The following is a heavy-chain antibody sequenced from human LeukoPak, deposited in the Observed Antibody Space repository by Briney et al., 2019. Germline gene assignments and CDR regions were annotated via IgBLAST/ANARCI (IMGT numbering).Heavy chain of an antibody. D-gene: IGHD6-13*01. V-gene: IGHV4-4*02. CDR2: IYHSGST. CDR1: GFSFSTYAM. Sequence: GSLRLSCAASGFSFSTYAMSWVRQPPGKGLEWIGEIYHSGSTNYNPSLKSRVTISVDKSKNQFSLRLTSVTAADTAVYYCARDLRYSSSWYYYGMDVWGQGTTVTVSS. J-gene: IGHJ6*02. CDR3: ARDLRYSSSWYYYGMDV.